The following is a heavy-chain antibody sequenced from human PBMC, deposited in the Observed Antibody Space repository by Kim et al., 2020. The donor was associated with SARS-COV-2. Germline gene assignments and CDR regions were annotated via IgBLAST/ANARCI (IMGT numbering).Heavy chain of an antibody. CDR3: ARDGILSYTSSWDY. CDR2: IKEDGSVK. Sequence: GGSLRLSCGVYGFTLRSYWMSWVRQAPGKGLEWVANIKEDGSVKQYVDSVKGRFTISRDNARNSLYLQMSSLRADDTAVYYCARDGILSYTSSWDYWGPGSLVTVSS. V-gene: IGHV3-7*03. CDR1: GFTLRSYW. J-gene: IGHJ4*02. D-gene: IGHD6-13*01.